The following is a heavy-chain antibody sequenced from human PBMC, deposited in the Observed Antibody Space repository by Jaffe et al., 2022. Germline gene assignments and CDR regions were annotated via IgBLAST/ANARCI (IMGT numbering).Heavy chain of an antibody. J-gene: IGHJ4*02. Sequence: QVQLVESGGGLVKPGGSLRLSCAASGFTFSDYYMSWIRQAPGKGLEWVSYISSSGSTIYYADSVKGRFTISRDNAKNSLYLQMNSLRAEDTAVYYCAREGASVAYDYIWGSYRYTPPSHYFDYWGQGTLVTVSS. V-gene: IGHV3-11*01. CDR3: AREGASVAYDYIWGSYRYTPPSHYFDY. D-gene: IGHD3-16*02. CDR2: ISSSGSTI. CDR1: GFTFSDYY.